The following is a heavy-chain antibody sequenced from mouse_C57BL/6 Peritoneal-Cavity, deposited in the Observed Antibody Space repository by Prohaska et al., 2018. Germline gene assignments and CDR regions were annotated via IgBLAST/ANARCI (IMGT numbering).Heavy chain of an antibody. Sequence: DVQLQESGPGLVKPSQSLSLTCSVTGYSITSGYYWNWIRQFPGNKLEWMGYISYDGSNNYNPSLKNRISITRDTSKNQFFLKLNSVTTEDTATYYCARGRWERYFDVWGTGTTVTV. D-gene: IGHD1-1*02. CDR1: GYSITSGYY. CDR3: ARGRWERYFDV. CDR2: ISYDGSN. J-gene: IGHJ1*03. V-gene: IGHV3-6*01.